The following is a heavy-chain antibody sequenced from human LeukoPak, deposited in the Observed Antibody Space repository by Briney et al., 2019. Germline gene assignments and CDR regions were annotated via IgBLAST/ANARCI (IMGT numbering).Heavy chain of an antibody. CDR3: ARGKYDSSGYPLLGFDY. J-gene: IGHJ4*02. CDR1: GFTFNNYW. V-gene: IGHV3-7*01. D-gene: IGHD3-22*01. CDR2: IKQDGSEK. Sequence: GGSLRLSCAASGFTFNNYWMNWVRQAPGKGLEWVANIKQDGSEKKYVDSVKGRFTISRDNAKKSLYLQMNSLRAEDTAVYYCARGKYDSSGYPLLGFDYWGQGTLVTVSS.